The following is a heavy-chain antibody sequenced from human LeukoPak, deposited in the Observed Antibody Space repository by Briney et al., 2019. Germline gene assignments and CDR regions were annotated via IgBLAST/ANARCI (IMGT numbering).Heavy chain of an antibody. J-gene: IGHJ4*02. D-gene: IGHD5-24*01. CDR2: IYYSGST. CDR1: GGSVSSGSYY. Sequence: SETLSLTCTVSGGSVSSGSYYWSWIRQPPGKGLEWIGYIYYSGSTNYNPSLKSRVTISVDTSTNQFSLRLKSVTAADTAVYYCARTGGYNPFDYWGQGTLVTVSS. CDR3: ARTGGYNPFDY. V-gene: IGHV4-61*01.